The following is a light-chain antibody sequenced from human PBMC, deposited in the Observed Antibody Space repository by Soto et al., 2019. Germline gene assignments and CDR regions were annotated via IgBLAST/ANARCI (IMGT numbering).Light chain of an antibody. Sequence: DIQMTQSPSTLSASVGDRVTITCRASQTISNWLAWYQQKPGKAPKVLIYDASTLDGGVPSRFSGRRSGTDFTLTISSLQPSDFATDYCQQYNTYPLTFGGGTKVEI. V-gene: IGKV1-5*01. CDR1: QTISNW. J-gene: IGKJ4*01. CDR3: QQYNTYPLT. CDR2: DAS.